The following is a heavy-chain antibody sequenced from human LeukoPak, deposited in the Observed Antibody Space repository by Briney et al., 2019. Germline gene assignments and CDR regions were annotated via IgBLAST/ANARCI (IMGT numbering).Heavy chain of an antibody. V-gene: IGHV1-18*01. CDR2: ISAYNGNT. CDR1: GYTFTSYG. J-gene: IGHJ4*02. CDR3: ARGTPGYSYGSVPFDY. Sequence: ASVKVSCKASGYTFTSYGISWVRQAPGQGLEWMGWISAYNGNTNYAQKLQGRVTMTTDTSTSTAYMELRSLRSDDTAVYHCARGTPGYSYGSVPFDYWGQGTLVTVSS. D-gene: IGHD5-18*01.